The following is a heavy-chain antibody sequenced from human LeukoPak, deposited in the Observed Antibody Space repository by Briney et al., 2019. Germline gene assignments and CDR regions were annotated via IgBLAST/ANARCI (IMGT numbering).Heavy chain of an antibody. J-gene: IGHJ3*02. CDR1: GFSFSDYY. V-gene: IGHV3-11*01. Sequence: GGSLRLSCAASGFSFSDYYMSWIRQAPGKGLEWISYISRDGSTIYYPDSVKGRFTISRDNAQKSMYLEMNSLRSDDTAVYYCARAPPYIVVVPAARYAFDIWGQGTMVTVSS. CDR3: ARAPPYIVVVPAARYAFDI. CDR2: ISRDGSTI. D-gene: IGHD2-2*01.